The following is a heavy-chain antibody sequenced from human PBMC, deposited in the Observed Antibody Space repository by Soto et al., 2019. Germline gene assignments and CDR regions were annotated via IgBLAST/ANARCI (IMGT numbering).Heavy chain of an antibody. CDR1: GGSISSGGYY. Sequence: SETLSLTCTVSGGSISSGGYYWSWIRQHPGKGLEWIGYIYYSGSTYYNPSLKSRVTISVDTSKNQFSLKLSSVTAADTAVYYCARLYCSGGSCYDPLFDYWGQGTLVTVSS. CDR3: ARLYCSGGSCYDPLFDY. J-gene: IGHJ4*02. V-gene: IGHV4-31*03. CDR2: IYYSGST. D-gene: IGHD2-15*01.